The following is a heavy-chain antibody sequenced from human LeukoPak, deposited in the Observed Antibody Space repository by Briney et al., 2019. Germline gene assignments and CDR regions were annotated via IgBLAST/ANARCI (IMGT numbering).Heavy chain of an antibody. J-gene: IGHJ4*02. CDR3: ARQQAFGFPE. CDR2: IYYSGST. V-gene: IGHV4-39*01. CDR1: GGSISSSSYY. D-gene: IGHD3-3*02. Sequence: SETLSLTCTVSGGSISSSSYYWGWIRQPPGKGLEWIGSIYYSGSTYYNPSLKSRVTISVDTSKNQFSLKLSSVTAADTAVYYCARQQAFGFPEWGQGTLVTVSS.